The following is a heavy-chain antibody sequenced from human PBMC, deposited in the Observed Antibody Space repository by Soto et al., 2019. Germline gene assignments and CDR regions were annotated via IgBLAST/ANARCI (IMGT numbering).Heavy chain of an antibody. CDR2: IKQDGSEK. Sequence: GGSLRLSCAASGFTFSSYWMSWVRQAPGKGLEWVANIKQDGSEKYYVDSVKGRFTISRDNAKNSLYLQMNSLRAEDTAVYYCARENVVVPAAMADAFDIWGQGTMVTVSS. CDR3: ARENVVVPAAMADAFDI. CDR1: GFTFSSYW. V-gene: IGHV3-7*01. J-gene: IGHJ3*02. D-gene: IGHD2-2*01.